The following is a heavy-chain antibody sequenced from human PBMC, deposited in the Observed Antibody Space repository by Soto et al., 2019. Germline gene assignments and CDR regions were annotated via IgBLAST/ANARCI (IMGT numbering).Heavy chain of an antibody. V-gene: IGHV1-69*01. D-gene: IGHD2-8*01. Sequence: QVQLVQSGAEVKKPGSSVKVSCKASGGTFSSYAISWVRQAPGQGLEWMGGIIPIFGTANYAQKFQGRVTITADESTSTAYMELSSLRSEDTAVYYCAGWGYCTNRERCGYFDLWGRGTLVTVSS. CDR1: GGTFSSYA. J-gene: IGHJ2*01. CDR2: IIPIFGTA. CDR3: AGWGYCTNRERCGYFDL.